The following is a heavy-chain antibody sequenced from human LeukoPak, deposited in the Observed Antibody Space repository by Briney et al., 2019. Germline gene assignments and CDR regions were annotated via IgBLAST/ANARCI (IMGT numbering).Heavy chain of an antibody. D-gene: IGHD2-21*01. Sequence: PSETLSLTCTVSGVSISSYYWSWIRQPPAKGLEWIGYIYYSGSTSHSPSLKGRVTMSIDTSKSQFSLKLDSVTTADTAVYYCAYIAGLRFDYWGQGVLVTVSS. CDR3: AYIAGLRFDY. CDR2: IYYSGST. CDR1: GVSISSYY. V-gene: IGHV4-59*01. J-gene: IGHJ4*02.